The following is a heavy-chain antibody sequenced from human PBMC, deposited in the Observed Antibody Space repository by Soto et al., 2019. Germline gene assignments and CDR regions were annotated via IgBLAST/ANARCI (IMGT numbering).Heavy chain of an antibody. J-gene: IGHJ4*02. CDR1: GDSITSPY. D-gene: IGHD3-22*01. CDR3: ARLPYYYDSSGYYFGPHDY. CDR2: VFYTGST. Sequence: PSETLSLTCSVSGDSITSPYWTWVRQPPGKGLEWIGHVFYTGSTNYNPSLKSRVTISVDTSKNQFSLKLSSVTAADTAVYYCARLPYYYDSSGYYFGPHDYWGQGTLVTVSS. V-gene: IGHV4-59*11.